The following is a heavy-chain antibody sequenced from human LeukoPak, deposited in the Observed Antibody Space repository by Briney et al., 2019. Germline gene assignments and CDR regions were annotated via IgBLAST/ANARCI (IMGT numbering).Heavy chain of an antibody. V-gene: IGHV3-21*01. Sequence: NSGGSLRLSCAASGFTFSSYSMNWVRQAPGKGLEWVSSISSSSSYIYYADSVKGRFTISRDNAKNSLYLQMNSLRAEDTAVYYRARDRIVVVPAAHYFDYWGQGTLVTVSS. CDR3: ARDRIVVVPAAHYFDY. CDR1: GFTFSSYS. J-gene: IGHJ4*02. CDR2: ISSSSSYI. D-gene: IGHD2-2*01.